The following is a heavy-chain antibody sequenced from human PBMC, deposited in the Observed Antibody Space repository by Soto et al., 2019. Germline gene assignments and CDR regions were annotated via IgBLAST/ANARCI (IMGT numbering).Heavy chain of an antibody. Sequence: CGRTLGNPTPTLPLTCTFAGLSLGTSGVGVDWICQPPGKALEWLALIYWNDDKRYSPSLKNRLTITKDTSKNQVVLTMTNMDPVDTATYYCAHRRKNEYYFDYWGHGTMVTVSS. J-gene: IGHJ4*01. V-gene: IGHV2-5*01. CDR1: GLSLGTSGVG. CDR2: IYWNDDK. CDR3: AHRRKNEYYFDY.